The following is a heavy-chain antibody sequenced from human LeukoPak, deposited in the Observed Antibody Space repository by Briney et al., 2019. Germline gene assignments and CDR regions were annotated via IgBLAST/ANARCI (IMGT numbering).Heavy chain of an antibody. CDR1: GGSISSYY. CDR3: AGGVSLYYFDY. D-gene: IGHD3-16*01. CDR2: IYYSGST. J-gene: IGHJ4*02. V-gene: IGHV4-59*01. Sequence: SETLSLTCTVSGGSISSYYWSWIRQPPGKGLEWIGYIYYSGSTNYNPSLKSRVTISVDTSKNQFSLKLSSVTAADTAVYYCAGGVSLYYFDYWGQGTLVTVSS.